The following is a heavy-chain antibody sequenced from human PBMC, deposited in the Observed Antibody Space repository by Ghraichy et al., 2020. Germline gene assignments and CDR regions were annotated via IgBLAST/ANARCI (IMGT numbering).Heavy chain of an antibody. CDR2: INHSGST. CDR3: ARLDWVYGSGSYWSAFDI. J-gene: IGHJ3*02. CDR1: GGSFSGYY. V-gene: IGHV4-34*01. Sequence: SETLSLTCAVYGGSFSGYYWSWIRQPPGKGLEWIGEINHSGSTNYNPSLKSRVTISVDTSKNQFSLKLSSVTAADTAVYYCARLDWVYGSGSYWSAFDIWGQGTMVTVSS. D-gene: IGHD3-10*01.